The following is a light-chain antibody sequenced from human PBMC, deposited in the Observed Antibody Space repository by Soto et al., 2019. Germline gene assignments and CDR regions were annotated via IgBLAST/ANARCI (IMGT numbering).Light chain of an antibody. CDR3: SSYRSSRTYV. CDR1: SSDVGGYNY. V-gene: IGLV2-14*01. CDR2: DVS. Sequence: QSVLTQPASVSGSPGQSITISCSGTSSDVGGYNYVSWYQQNPGTAPKLLIYDVSNRPSGVSHRFSGSKSGNTAPLTISGLQAGDEADYYCSSYRSSRTYVFGTGTKVTAL. J-gene: IGLJ1*01.